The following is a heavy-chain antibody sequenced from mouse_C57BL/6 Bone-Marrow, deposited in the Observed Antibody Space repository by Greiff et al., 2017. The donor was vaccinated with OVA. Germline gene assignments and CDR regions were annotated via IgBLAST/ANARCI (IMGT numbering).Heavy chain of an antibody. CDR2: IRNKANGYTT. V-gene: IGHV7-3*01. CDR3: ARYWGYDYFDY. Sequence: EVMLVESGGGLVQPGGSLSLSCAASGFTFTDYYMSWVRQPPGKALEWLGFIRNKANGYTTEYSASVKGRFTISRDNSQSILYLQMNALRAEDSATYYCARYWGYDYFDYWGQGTTLTVSS. CDR1: GFTFTDYY. J-gene: IGHJ2*01. D-gene: IGHD2-2*01.